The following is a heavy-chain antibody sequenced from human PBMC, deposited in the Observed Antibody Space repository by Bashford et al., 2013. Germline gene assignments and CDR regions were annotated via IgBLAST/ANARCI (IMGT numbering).Heavy chain of an antibody. V-gene: IGHV4-59*01. CDR2: IYHNGVT. D-gene: IGHD5-24*01. Sequence: SETLSLICSVSGGAINVYYWNWIRQPPGKGLEWIGYIYHNGVTNYNPSLKSRVTLSMDTSKNQFSLRLSSVTTADTAVYYCARAGQPQMGLDYWAREPWSPSPQ. CDR3: ARAGQPQMGLDY. CDR1: GGAINVYY. J-gene: IGHJ4*02.